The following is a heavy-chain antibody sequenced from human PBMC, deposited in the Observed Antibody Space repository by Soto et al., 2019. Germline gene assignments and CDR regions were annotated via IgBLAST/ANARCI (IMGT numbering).Heavy chain of an antibody. CDR2: IDPSDSQT. V-gene: IGHV5-10-1*01. CDR1: GYSFAGYW. D-gene: IGHD5-12*01. Sequence: PGESLRISYKGSGYSFAGYWITWVRQKPGKGLEWMGRIDPSDSQTYYSPSFRGHVTISRDNSKNTLYLQMNSLRAEDTAVYFCARGRDGYNSDCFDYWGQGTLVTVSS. CDR3: ARGRDGYNSDCFDY. J-gene: IGHJ4*02.